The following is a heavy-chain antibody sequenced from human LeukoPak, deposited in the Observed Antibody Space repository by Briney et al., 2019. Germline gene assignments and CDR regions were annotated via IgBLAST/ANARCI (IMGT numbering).Heavy chain of an antibody. CDR3: ARGPRFLEWLLRPYYYYGMDV. D-gene: IGHD3-3*01. CDR1: GGTFSSSS. Sequence: SVKVSCKASGGTFSSSSISWVRQAPGQGLEWMGGIIPIFGTANYAQKFQGGVTITADESTRTAYMKLSSLRSEDTAVYYCARGPRFLEWLLRPYYYYGMDVWGQGTTVTVSS. V-gene: IGHV1-69*13. CDR2: IIPIFGTA. J-gene: IGHJ6*02.